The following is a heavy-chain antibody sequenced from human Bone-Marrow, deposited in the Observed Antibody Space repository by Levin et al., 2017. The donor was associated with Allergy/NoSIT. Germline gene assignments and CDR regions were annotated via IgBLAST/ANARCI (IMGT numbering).Heavy chain of an antibody. Sequence: SGPTLVKPTETLTLTCTVSGFSLSNARMGVSWIRQPPGKALEWLAHIFSNDEKSYSTSLKSRLTISKDTSKSQVVLTMTNMDPVDTATYYCARIRRIAVAGTFDYWGQGTLVTVSS. V-gene: IGHV2-26*01. D-gene: IGHD6-19*01. CDR1: GFSLSNARMG. J-gene: IGHJ4*02. CDR3: ARIRRIAVAGTFDY. CDR2: IFSNDEK.